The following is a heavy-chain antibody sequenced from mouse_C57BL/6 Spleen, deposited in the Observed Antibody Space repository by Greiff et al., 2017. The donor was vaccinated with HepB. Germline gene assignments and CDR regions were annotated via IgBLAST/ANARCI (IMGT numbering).Heavy chain of an antibody. CDR3: ARFPNYYGSSYLDY. CDR2: IDPSDSYT. CDR1: GYTFTSYW. V-gene: IGHV1-69*01. D-gene: IGHD1-1*01. Sequence: QVQLQQPGAELVMPGASVKLSCKASGYTFTSYWMHWVKQRPGQGLEWIGEIDPSDSYTNYNQKFKGKSTLTVDKSSSTAYMQLSSLTSEDSAVYYCARFPNYYGSSYLDYWGQGTTLTVSS. J-gene: IGHJ2*01.